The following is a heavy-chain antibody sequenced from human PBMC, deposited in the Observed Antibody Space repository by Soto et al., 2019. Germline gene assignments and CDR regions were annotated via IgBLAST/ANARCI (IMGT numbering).Heavy chain of an antibody. CDR2: IIPIFGTA. J-gene: IGHJ6*02. CDR1: GGTFSSYA. D-gene: IGHD2-21*02. Sequence: QVQLVQSGAEVKKPGSSVKVSCKASGGTFSSYAISWVRQAPGQGPEWMGGIIPIFGTANYAQKFQGRVTITADKPTSTTHMELLSLTTEDTAEYYRERGGRDYHIVVLTGTLYYYYGMDVWGQGPTVTVS. V-gene: IGHV1-69*06. CDR3: ERGGRDYHIVVLTGTLYYYYGMDV.